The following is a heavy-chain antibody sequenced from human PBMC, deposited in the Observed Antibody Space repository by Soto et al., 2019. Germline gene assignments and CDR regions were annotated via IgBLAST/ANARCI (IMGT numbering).Heavy chain of an antibody. Sequence: XSVKVSCKASGYIFTSYGIRLVRLAPGQGLEWMGWISSYKGDTKYAQKLQVRVTMTTDTSTRTAYMELRSLRSDDTAVYYCARDTRLEAAAGPRWFDSWGQGTLVTVSS. V-gene: IGHV1-18*01. D-gene: IGHD6-13*01. CDR3: ARDTRLEAAAGPRWFDS. CDR2: ISSYKGDT. CDR1: GYIFTSYG. J-gene: IGHJ5*01.